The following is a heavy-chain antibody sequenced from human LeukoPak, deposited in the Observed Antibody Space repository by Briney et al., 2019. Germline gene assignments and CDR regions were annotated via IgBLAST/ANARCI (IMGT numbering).Heavy chain of an antibody. J-gene: IGHJ3*02. D-gene: IGHD1-26*01. V-gene: IGHV3-21*01. Sequence: GGPLRLSCAASGFIFSYYSMNWVRQAPGKGLEWVSSISSSSNYINYADSVKGRFTISRDNAKKSLYLQMNSLRVEDTAVYYCARNVGGYGYYGYDAIDIWGQGRMVTVSS. CDR1: GFIFSYYS. CDR2: ISSSSNYI. CDR3: ARNVGGYGYYGYDAIDI.